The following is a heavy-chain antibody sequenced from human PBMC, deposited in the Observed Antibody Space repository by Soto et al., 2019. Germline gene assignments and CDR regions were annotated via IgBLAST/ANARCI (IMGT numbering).Heavy chain of an antibody. CDR3: AKDRNFWSGYYTSFDY. CDR2: ISGSGANT. Sequence: GGSLRLSCTASGFIFIDYVMAWVRQAPGEGLEWVSDISGSGANTHYADSVKGRFTISRDNSKNTLYLQINGLRADDTAVYYCAKDRNFWSGYYTSFDYWGQGTLVTVSS. CDR1: GFIFIDYV. V-gene: IGHV3-23*01. J-gene: IGHJ4*02. D-gene: IGHD3-3*01.